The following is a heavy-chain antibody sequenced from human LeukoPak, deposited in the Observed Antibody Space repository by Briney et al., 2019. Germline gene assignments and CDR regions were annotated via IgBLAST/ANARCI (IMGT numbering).Heavy chain of an antibody. CDR3: ARRGAGYDILTGYYLSAFDI. Sequence: PSETLSLTSTVSGGSISSYYWSWIRQPAGKGLEWIGRIYTSGGTNYNPSLNSRVTISVDTSQNQFSLKLSSVTAADTAVYYWARRGAGYDILTGYYLSAFDIWGQGSMVTVSS. CDR2: IYTSGGT. D-gene: IGHD3-9*01. CDR1: GGSISSYY. J-gene: IGHJ3*02. V-gene: IGHV4-4*07.